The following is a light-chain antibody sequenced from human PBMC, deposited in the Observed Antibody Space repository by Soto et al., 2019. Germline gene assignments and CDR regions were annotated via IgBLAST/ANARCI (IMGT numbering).Light chain of an antibody. V-gene: IGLV1-40*01. J-gene: IGLJ2*01. CDR1: SSNIGAGYD. CDR2: GNS. CDR3: QSYDSSLSGSVL. Sequence: QSVLTQPPSVSGAPGQRVSISCTGSSSNIGAGYDVHWYQQLPGTAPKLFIYGNSNRPSGVPDRFSGSKSGTSASLAITGLQAEDEADYYCQSYDSSLSGSVLFGGGTKLTVL.